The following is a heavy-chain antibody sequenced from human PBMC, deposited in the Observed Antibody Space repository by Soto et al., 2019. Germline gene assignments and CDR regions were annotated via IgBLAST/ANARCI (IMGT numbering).Heavy chain of an antibody. CDR1: GGSISSGGYS. CDR3: ARAGSGNGFDY. D-gene: IGHD2-15*01. V-gene: IGHV4-30-2*01. J-gene: IGHJ4*02. Sequence: SETLSLTCAVSGGSISSGGYSWSWIRQPPGKGLEWIGYIYHSGSTYYNPSLKSRVTISVDRSKNQFSLKLSSVTAADTAVYYCARAGSGNGFDYWGQGTLVTVSS. CDR2: IYHSGST.